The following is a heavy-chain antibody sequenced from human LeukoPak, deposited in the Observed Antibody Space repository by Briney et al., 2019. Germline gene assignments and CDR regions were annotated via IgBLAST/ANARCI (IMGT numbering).Heavy chain of an antibody. D-gene: IGHD6-13*01. CDR1: GFTFGSYA. CDR3: ARDKGSSSWYFILDY. J-gene: IGHJ4*02. Sequence: GGSLRLSCAASGFTFGSYAMHWVRQAPGKGLEWVAVISYDGSNKYYADSVKGRFTISRDNSKNTLYLQMNSQRAEDTAVYYCARDKGSSSWYFILDYWGQGILVTVSS. V-gene: IGHV3-30*01. CDR2: ISYDGSNK.